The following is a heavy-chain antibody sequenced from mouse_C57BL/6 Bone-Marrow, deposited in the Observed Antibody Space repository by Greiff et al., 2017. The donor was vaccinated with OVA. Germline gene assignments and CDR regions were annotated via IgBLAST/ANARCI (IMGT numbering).Heavy chain of an antibody. CDR2: ISNGGGST. CDR1: GFTFSDYY. V-gene: IGHV5-12*01. CDR3: AREGLPFMDY. J-gene: IGHJ4*01. D-gene: IGHD5-5*01. Sequence: EVKLVESGGGLVQPGGSLKLSCAASGFTFSDYYMYWVRQTPEKRLEWVAYISNGGGSTYYPDTVKGRFTISRDNATNTLYMQMSRLKSEDTAMYYCAREGLPFMDYWGQGTSVTVSS.